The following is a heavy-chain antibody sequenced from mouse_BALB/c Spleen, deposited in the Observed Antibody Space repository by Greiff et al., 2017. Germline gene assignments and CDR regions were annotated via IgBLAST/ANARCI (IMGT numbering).Heavy chain of an antibody. CDR2: IDPANGNT. V-gene: IGHV14-3*02. Sequence: EVKLVESGAELVKPGASVKLSCTASGFNIKDTYMHWVKQRPEQGLEWIGRIDPANGNTKYDPKFQGKATITADTSSNTAYLQLSSLTSEDTAVYYCARGETGTEYFDYWGQGTTLTVSS. CDR3: ARGETGTEYFDY. CDR1: GFNIKDTY. D-gene: IGHD4-1*01. J-gene: IGHJ2*01.